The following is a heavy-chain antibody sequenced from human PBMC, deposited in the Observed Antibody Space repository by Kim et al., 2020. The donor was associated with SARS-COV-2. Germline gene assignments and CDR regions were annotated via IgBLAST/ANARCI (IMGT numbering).Heavy chain of an antibody. CDR2: IDGSDGTT. CDR1: GFTFTGYA. D-gene: IGHD2-21*01. J-gene: IGHJ4*02. V-gene: IGHV3-23*01. CDR3: MKGGWGWTWDN. Sequence: GGSLRLSCTTSGFTFTGYAMSWVRQAPGKGLEWVSSIDGSDGTTYYVDSVKGRFTISRDNSKNTLYLQMNRLRADDTAVYYCMKGGWGWTWDNWGQGTRGTVSS.